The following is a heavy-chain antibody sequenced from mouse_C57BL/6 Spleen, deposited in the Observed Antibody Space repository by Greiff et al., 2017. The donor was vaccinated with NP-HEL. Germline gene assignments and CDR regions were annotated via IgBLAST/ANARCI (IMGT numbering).Heavy chain of an antibody. Sequence: EVQLVESGPVLVKPGASVKMSCKASGYTFTDYYMNWVKQSHGKSLEWIGVINPYNGGTSYNQKFKGKATLTVDKSSSTAYMELNSLTSEDSAVYYCARMGDYDGYLFAYWGQGTLVTVSA. CDR1: GYTFTDYY. D-gene: IGHD2-3*01. CDR2: INPYNGGT. V-gene: IGHV1-19*01. CDR3: ARMGDYDGYLFAY. J-gene: IGHJ3*01.